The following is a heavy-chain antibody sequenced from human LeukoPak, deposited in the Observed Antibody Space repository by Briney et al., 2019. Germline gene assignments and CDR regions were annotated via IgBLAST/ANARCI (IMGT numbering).Heavy chain of an antibody. CDR1: GFTFSSYS. V-gene: IGHV3-21*01. CDR3: ARDRGIAAHTLANY. D-gene: IGHD6-6*01. J-gene: IGHJ4*02. Sequence: PGGSLRLSCAASGFTFSSYSMNWVRQAPGKGLEWVSSISSSSSYIYYADSVKGRFTISRDNANNSLYLQMNSQRAEDTAMYYCARDRGIAAHTLANYWGQGTLVTVSS. CDR2: ISSSSSYI.